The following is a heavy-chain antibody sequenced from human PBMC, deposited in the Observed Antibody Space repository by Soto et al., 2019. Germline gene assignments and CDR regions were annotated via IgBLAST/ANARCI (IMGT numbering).Heavy chain of an antibody. CDR3: ARQSAGYSGYDGINYYYYYGMDV. Sequence: ASVKVSYKASGGTFSSYAISWVRQAPGQGLEWMGGIIPIFGTANYAQKFQGRVTITADKSTSTAYMELSSLRSEDTAVYYCARQSAGYSGYDGINYYYYYGMDVWGQGTTVTVS. V-gene: IGHV1-69*06. CDR2: IIPIFGTA. CDR1: GGTFSSYA. D-gene: IGHD5-12*01. J-gene: IGHJ6*02.